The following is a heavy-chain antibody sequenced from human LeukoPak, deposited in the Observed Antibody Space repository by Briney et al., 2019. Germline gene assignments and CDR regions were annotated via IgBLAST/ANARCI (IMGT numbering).Heavy chain of an antibody. CDR3: ASDRHYSSSWYAFDI. CDR1: GYTFTSYG. Sequence: ASVKVSCKASGYTFTSYGISWVRQAPGQGLEWMRWISAYNGNTNYAQKLQGRVTMTTDTSTSTAYMELRSLRSDDTAVYYCASDRHYSSSWYAFDIWGQGTMVTVSS. J-gene: IGHJ3*02. V-gene: IGHV1-18*01. D-gene: IGHD6-13*01. CDR2: ISAYNGNT.